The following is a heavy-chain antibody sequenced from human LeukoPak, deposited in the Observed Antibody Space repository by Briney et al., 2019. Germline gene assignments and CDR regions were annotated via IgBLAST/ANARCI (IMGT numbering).Heavy chain of an antibody. CDR1: GGTISSYY. D-gene: IGHD5-18*01. CDR3: AGTRGYSYGHLFDS. J-gene: IGHJ4*02. CDR2: IYTSGST. V-gene: IGHV4-4*09. Sequence: SEALSLTCTVSGGTISSYYWTWIRQPPGGGLEWIGYIYTSGSTNYNPSLKSRVTISVDTSKNQSSLKLSCVTAADTAVYYCAGTRGYSYGHLFDSWGQGTLVTVSP.